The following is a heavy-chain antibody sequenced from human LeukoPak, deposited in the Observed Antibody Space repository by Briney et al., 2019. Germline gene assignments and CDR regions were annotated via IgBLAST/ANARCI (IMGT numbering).Heavy chain of an antibody. V-gene: IGHV4-61*01. D-gene: IGHD6-19*01. Sequence: PSETLSLTCTVSGGSVSSGSYYWSWIRQPPGKGLEWIGFIHNSGSTKYNPSLMSRVTISVDTSKNQFSLKLSSVTAADTAVYYCAALKGGLAVVDWFDPWGQGTLVTVSS. CDR2: IHNSGST. J-gene: IGHJ5*02. CDR3: AALKGGLAVVDWFDP. CDR1: GGSVSSGSYY.